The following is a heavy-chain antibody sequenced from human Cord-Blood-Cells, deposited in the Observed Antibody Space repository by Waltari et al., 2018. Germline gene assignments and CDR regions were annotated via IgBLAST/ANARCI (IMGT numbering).Heavy chain of an antibody. CDR3: ARGRYSSSWYRGKYGY. V-gene: IGHV4-34*01. CDR2: INHSGST. Sequence: QVQLQQWGAGLLKPSETLSLTCAVYGGSLSGYYWSWIRQPPGKGLEWIGEINHSGSTNYNPSLKSRVTISVDTSKNQFSLKLSSVTAADTAVYYCARGRYSSSWYRGKYGYWGQGTLVTVSS. D-gene: IGHD6-13*01. CDR1: GGSLSGYY. J-gene: IGHJ4*02.